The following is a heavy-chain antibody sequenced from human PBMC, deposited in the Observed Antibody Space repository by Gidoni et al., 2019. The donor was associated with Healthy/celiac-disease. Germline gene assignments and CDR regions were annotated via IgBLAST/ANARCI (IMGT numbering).Heavy chain of an antibody. CDR1: GGSISSYY. V-gene: IGHV4-59*01. CDR2: IYYSGST. Sequence: QVQLQESGPGLVKPSETLSLTCTVSGGSISSYYWSWIRQPPGKGLEWIGYIYYSGSTNYNPSLKSRVTISGDTSKNQFSLKLSSVTAADTAVYYCARAFQTYYYDSSGYYAYYFDYWGQGTLVTVSS. J-gene: IGHJ4*02. D-gene: IGHD3-22*01. CDR3: ARAFQTYYYDSSGYYAYYFDY.